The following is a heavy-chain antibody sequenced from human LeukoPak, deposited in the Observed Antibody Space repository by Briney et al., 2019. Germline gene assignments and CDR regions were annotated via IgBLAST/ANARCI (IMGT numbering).Heavy chain of an antibody. CDR2: IWCDGSNK. V-gene: IGHV3-33*01. CDR3: ARGVRGSGNFDY. Sequence: GRSLRLSCAASGFTFSNYGMHWVRQAPGKGLEWVAVIWCDGSNKYYADSVKGRSTISRDNSKNTLYLQMNSLRAEDTAVYYCARGVRGSGNFDYWGQGTLVTVSS. D-gene: IGHD3-10*01. CDR1: GFTFSNYG. J-gene: IGHJ4*02.